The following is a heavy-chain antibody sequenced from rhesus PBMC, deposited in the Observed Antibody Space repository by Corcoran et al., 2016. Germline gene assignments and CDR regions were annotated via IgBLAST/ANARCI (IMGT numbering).Heavy chain of an antibody. Sequence: QVTLKESGPALVKATQTLTLTCPFSGFAFTASGTGVGWIRQPPGKALEWLANIYWNDNKYYRTSLKRRLTISRDTSKNQIFLTMTDMDPLDTATYYCARVRGLYWYFELWGPGTPVTISS. V-gene: IGHV2-95*01. CDR2: IYWNDNK. CDR1: GFAFTASGTG. CDR3: ARVRGLYWYFEL. J-gene: IGHJ2*01. D-gene: IGHD3-3*01.